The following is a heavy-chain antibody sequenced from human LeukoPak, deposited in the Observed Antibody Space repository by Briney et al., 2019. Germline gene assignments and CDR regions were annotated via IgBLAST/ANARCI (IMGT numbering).Heavy chain of an antibody. V-gene: IGHV4-59*08. Sequence: PSETLSLTCTVSGGSISSYYWSWIRQPPGKGLEWIGYIYYSGSTNYNPSLKSRVTISVDTSKNQFSLKLSSVTAADTAVYYCARCGGDCYSPFDPWGQGTLVTVSS. CDR2: IYYSGST. CDR1: GGSISSYY. CDR3: ARCGGDCYSPFDP. J-gene: IGHJ5*02. D-gene: IGHD2-21*02.